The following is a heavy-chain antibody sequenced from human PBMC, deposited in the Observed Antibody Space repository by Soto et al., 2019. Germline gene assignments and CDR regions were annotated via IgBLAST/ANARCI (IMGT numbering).Heavy chain of an antibody. CDR1: GFTFSSYS. CDR2: ISSSSSYI. J-gene: IGHJ4*02. D-gene: IGHD1-26*01. V-gene: IGHV3-21*01. Sequence: GGSLRLSCAASGFTFSSYSMNWVRQAPGKGLEWVSSISSSSSYIYYADSVKGRFTISRDNAKNSLYLQMNSLSAEDTAVYYCARDRSWEPFDYWGQGTLVTVSS. CDR3: ARDRSWEPFDY.